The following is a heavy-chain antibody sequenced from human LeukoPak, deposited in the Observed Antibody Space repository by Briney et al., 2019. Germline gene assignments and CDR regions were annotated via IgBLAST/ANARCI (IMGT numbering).Heavy chain of an antibody. CDR2: IYTDGST. V-gene: IGHV4-4*09. Sequence: SETLSLTCTVSGGSISPYFWSWTRQPPGKGLEWIGYIYTDGSTKYNPSLKSRVTISLDTSKNQFSLKLSSVTAADTAVYYCARQQTYFDYWGQGTLVTVSS. CDR3: ARQQTYFDY. D-gene: IGHD6-13*01. J-gene: IGHJ4*02. CDR1: GGSISPYF.